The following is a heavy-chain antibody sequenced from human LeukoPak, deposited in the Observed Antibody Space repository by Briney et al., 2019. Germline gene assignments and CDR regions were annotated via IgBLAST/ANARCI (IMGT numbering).Heavy chain of an antibody. J-gene: IGHJ6*02. CDR2: FYSSGST. CDR3: ARRGWDYYGMDV. D-gene: IGHD6-19*01. V-gene: IGHV4-61*09. CDR1: GDSISSGHYY. Sequence: PSQTLSLTCTVSGDSISSGHYYWSWIRQPAGKGLEWIGHFYSSGSTNYNPSLKSRVTISVDTSNNQFSLKLTSVTAADTAVYYCARRGWDYYGMDVWGQGTTVTVSS.